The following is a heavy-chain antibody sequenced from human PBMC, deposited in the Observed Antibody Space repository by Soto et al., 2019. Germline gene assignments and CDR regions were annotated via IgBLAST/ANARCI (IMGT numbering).Heavy chain of an antibody. Sequence: QLQLQESGSGLVKPSQTLSLTCAVSGGSVSSGGFSWSWIRQPPGKGLELIGYIYHSGTYYNPSLKSRVTISVDRSKNQFSLELSSVTAADTAVYYCARVPLGSYYFDYWGQGTLVTVSS. CDR2: IYHSGT. V-gene: IGHV4-30-2*01. CDR1: GGSVSSGGFS. CDR3: ARVPLGSYYFDY. J-gene: IGHJ4*02. D-gene: IGHD1-26*01.